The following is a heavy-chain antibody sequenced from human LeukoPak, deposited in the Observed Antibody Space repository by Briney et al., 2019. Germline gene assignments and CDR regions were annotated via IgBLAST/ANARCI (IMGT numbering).Heavy chain of an antibody. D-gene: IGHD3-10*01. CDR3: ARGAFNMGRGGFFDY. CDR1: GGTFSSYA. Sequence: SVKVSCKASGGTFSSYAISWVRQAPGQGLEWMGGIIPIFGTANYAQKFQGRVTITADKSTSTAYMELSSLRSEDTSLYYCARGAFNMGRGGFFDYWGQGTLVNVSS. J-gene: IGHJ4*02. CDR2: IIPIFGTA. V-gene: IGHV1-69*06.